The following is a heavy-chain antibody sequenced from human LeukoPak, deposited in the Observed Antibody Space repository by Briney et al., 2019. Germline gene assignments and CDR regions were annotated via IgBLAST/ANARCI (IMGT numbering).Heavy chain of an antibody. CDR3: ARDIYSYGFDY. V-gene: IGHV3-30*03. Sequence: GGSLRLSCAASGFTFSSYGMHWVRQAPGKGLEWVAVISYDGSNKYYADSVKGRFTISRDNSKNTLYLQMNSLRAEDTAVYYCARDIYSYGFDYWGQGTLVTVSS. J-gene: IGHJ4*02. D-gene: IGHD5-18*01. CDR2: ISYDGSNK. CDR1: GFTFSSYG.